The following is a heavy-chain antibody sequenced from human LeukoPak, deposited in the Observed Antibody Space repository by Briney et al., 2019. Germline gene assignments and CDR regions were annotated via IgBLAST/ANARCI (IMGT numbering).Heavy chain of an antibody. V-gene: IGHV4-34*01. J-gene: IGHJ4*02. CDR1: GGSFSDYY. Sequence: SETLSLTCAVYGGSFSDYYWSWIRQPPGKGLEWIGEINHSGSTNYNPSLKSRVTISVDTSKNQFSLKLSSVTAADTAVYYCARGLYSSGWYDYWGQGTLVTVSS. CDR2: INHSGST. D-gene: IGHD6-19*01. CDR3: ARGLYSSGWYDY.